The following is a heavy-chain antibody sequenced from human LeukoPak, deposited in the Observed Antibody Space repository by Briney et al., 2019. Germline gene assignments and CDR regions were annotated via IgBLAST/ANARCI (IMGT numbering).Heavy chain of an antibody. V-gene: IGHV3-21*01. CDR2: ISSSSSYI. CDR3: ARVDKLSPEYGMDV. D-gene: IGHD5-18*01. Sequence: GGSLRLSCAASGFTFSSYSMNWVRQAPGEGLEWVSSISSSSSYIYYADSVKGRFTISRDNAKNSLYLQMNSLRAEDTAVYYCARVDKLSPEYGMDVWGQGTTVTVSS. J-gene: IGHJ6*02. CDR1: GFTFSSYS.